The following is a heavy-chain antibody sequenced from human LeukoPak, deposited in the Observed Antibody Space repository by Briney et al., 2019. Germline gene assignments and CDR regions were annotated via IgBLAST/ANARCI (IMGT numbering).Heavy chain of an antibody. CDR2: IAYSGST. CDR1: GGSISSYY. CDR3: ARGNYDILTGYYYGMDV. D-gene: IGHD3-9*01. J-gene: IGHJ6*02. V-gene: IGHV4-59*12. Sequence: SETLSLTCTVSGGSISSYYWSWIRQPPGKGLEWIGCIAYSGSTKYNPSLKSRVTISVDRSKNQFSLKLSSVTAADTAVYYCARGNYDILTGYYYGMDVWGQGTTVTVSS.